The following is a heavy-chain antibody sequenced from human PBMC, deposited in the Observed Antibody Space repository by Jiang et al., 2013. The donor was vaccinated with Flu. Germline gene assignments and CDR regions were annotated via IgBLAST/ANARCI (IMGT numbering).Heavy chain of an antibody. CDR2: ISGSGGST. J-gene: IGHJ6*02. V-gene: IGHV3-23*04. CDR1: GFTFSSYA. Sequence: QLVESGGGLVQPGGSLRLSCAASGFTFSSYAMSWVRQAPGKGLEWVSAISGSGGSTYYAGSVRARFTISRDNSKNTLYLQMNSLRAEDTAVYYCAKGREAHYYYGMDVWGQGTTVTVSS. D-gene: IGHD1-26*01. CDR3: AKGREAHYYYGMDV.